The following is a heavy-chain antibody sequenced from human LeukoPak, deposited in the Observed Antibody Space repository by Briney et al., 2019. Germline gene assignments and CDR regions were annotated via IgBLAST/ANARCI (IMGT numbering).Heavy chain of an antibody. Sequence: GGSLRLSCAASGFTFSSYAVSWVRQAPGKGLGWVSAISGSGGSTYYADSVKGRFTISRDNSKNTLYLQMNSLRAEDTAVYYCAKARHYYDSSGYPAYFDYWGQGTLVSVSS. CDR3: AKARHYYDSSGYPAYFDY. V-gene: IGHV3-23*01. J-gene: IGHJ4*02. CDR2: ISGSGGST. CDR1: GFTFSSYA. D-gene: IGHD3-22*01.